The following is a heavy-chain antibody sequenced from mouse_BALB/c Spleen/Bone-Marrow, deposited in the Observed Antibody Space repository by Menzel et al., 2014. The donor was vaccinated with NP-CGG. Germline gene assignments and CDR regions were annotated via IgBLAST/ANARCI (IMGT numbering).Heavy chain of an antibody. CDR1: GHVFSSYW. D-gene: IGHD2-10*02. CDR2: IYPGDGDT. CDR3: ARKYGDY. Sequence: QVQLQQSRAELVRPGSSVKISCKASGHVFSSYWMNWVKQRPGQGLEWIGQIYPGDGDTNYNGKFKGKATLTADKSSSTAYMQPSSLTSEDSAVYFCARKYGDYWGQGTTLTVSS. J-gene: IGHJ2*01. V-gene: IGHV1-80*01.